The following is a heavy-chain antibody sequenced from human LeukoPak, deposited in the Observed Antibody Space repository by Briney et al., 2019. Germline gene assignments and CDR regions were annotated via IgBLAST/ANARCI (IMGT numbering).Heavy chain of an antibody. CDR1: GGSFSGYY. J-gene: IGHJ4*02. CDR2: INHSGST. V-gene: IGHV4-34*01. Sequence: SETLSLTCAVYGGSFSGYYWSWIRKPPGKGLEWIGEINHSGSTNYNPSLKSRVTISVDTSKNQFSLKLSSVTAADTAVYYCARIRNSGYVFDYWGQGTLVTVSS. D-gene: IGHD5-12*01. CDR3: ARIRNSGYVFDY.